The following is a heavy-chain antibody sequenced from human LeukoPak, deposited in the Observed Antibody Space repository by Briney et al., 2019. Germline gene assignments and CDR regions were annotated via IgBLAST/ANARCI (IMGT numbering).Heavy chain of an antibody. CDR3: AKVAPLIYSSSGWFDP. V-gene: IGHV3-23*01. J-gene: IGHJ5*02. D-gene: IGHD6-19*01. Sequence: GGSLRLSCAASGYTFSTYVMSWVRQAPGKGLEWVSSISGTGGSTYYADSVKGRFTISRDNSKNTLYLQMNSLRAEDTAVYYCAKVAPLIYSSSGWFDPWGQGTLVTVSS. CDR1: GYTFSTYV. CDR2: ISGTGGST.